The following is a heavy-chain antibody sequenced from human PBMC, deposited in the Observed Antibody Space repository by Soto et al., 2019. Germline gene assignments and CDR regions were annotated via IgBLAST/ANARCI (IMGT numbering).Heavy chain of an antibody. D-gene: IGHD2-15*01. J-gene: IGHJ4*02. CDR2: IDGSGGST. CDR3: AKEIVAAAYAETSPFDF. CDR1: GFTFSSYA. Sequence: EVQLLESGGGLVQPGGSLRLSCAASGFTFSSYAMGWVRQAPGTGLGWVSVIDGSGGSTSFADSVKGRFSISRDNSKNTLYLHMNSLRAEDTARYYCAKEIVAAAYAETSPFDFWGQGIVVTVSS. V-gene: IGHV3-23*01.